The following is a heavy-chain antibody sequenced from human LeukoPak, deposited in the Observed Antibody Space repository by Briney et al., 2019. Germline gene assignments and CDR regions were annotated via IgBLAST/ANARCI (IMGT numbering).Heavy chain of an antibody. CDR1: GFTFSSYS. V-gene: IGHV3-23*01. CDR2: ISGSDGST. Sequence: GGSLRLSCAASGFTFSSYSMNWVRQAPGKGLEWVSTISGSDGSTYYADSLKGRFTISRDNPKNTLYLQMNSLRAEDTAVYYCAPLGYCSDTSCSDTDYWGQGTLVTVSS. J-gene: IGHJ4*02. CDR3: APLGYCSDTSCSDTDY. D-gene: IGHD2-2*01.